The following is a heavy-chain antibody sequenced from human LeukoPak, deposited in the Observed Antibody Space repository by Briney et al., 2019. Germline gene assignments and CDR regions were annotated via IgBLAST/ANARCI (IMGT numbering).Heavy chain of an antibody. Sequence: PSETLSLTCTVSGGSISSSIYYWGWIRQPPGKGLEWLGIIYYSGSTYYNPSLKSRITVSVDTSKNQFSLKLSSVTAADTAVYYCAGQYCSGGSCYSSDDYWGQGTLVTVSS. CDR3: AGQYCSGGSCYSSDDY. CDR2: IYYSGST. V-gene: IGHV4-39*01. CDR1: GGSISSSIYY. D-gene: IGHD2-15*01. J-gene: IGHJ4*02.